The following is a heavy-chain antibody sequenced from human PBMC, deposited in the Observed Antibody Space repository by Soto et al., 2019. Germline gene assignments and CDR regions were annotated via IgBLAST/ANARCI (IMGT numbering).Heavy chain of an antibody. D-gene: IGHD6-6*01. Sequence: ASVKVSCKASGYTFTGYYMHWVRQAPGQGLEWMGWINPNSGGTNYAQKFQGWVTMTRDTSISTAYMELSRLRSDDTAVYHCARGSSFYYYYYGTDVWGQGTTVTVSS. CDR2: INPNSGGT. V-gene: IGHV1-2*04. CDR1: GYTFTGYY. J-gene: IGHJ6*02. CDR3: ARGSSFYYYYYGTDV.